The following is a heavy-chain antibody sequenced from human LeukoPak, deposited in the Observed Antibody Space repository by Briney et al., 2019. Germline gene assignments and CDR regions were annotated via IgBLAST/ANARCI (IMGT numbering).Heavy chain of an antibody. J-gene: IGHJ4*02. D-gene: IGHD4-17*01. V-gene: IGHV3-73*01. Sequence: GGSLKLSCAASGLTFSGSAMHWVRQASGKGLEWVGRIRSKANSYATAYVASVNGRSTISRDDSKNTAYLQMNSLKTEDTAVYYCSRQWDYGDYHFDYWGQGTLVTVSS. CDR2: IRSKANSYAT. CDR1: GLTFSGSA. CDR3: SRQWDYGDYHFDY.